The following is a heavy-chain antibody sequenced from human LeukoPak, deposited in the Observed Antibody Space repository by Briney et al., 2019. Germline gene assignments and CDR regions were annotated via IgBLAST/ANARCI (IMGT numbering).Heavy chain of an antibody. V-gene: IGHV3-21*01. CDR3: AREYDSSGYYLDY. D-gene: IGHD3-22*01. Sequence: GGSLRLSCAASGFTFSSYSMNWVRQAPGKGLEWVSSISSSSSYIYYADSVKGRFTISRDNAKNSLYLQMNSLRAGDTAVYYCAREYDSSGYYLDYWGQGTLVTVSS. J-gene: IGHJ4*02. CDR1: GFTFSSYS. CDR2: ISSSSSYI.